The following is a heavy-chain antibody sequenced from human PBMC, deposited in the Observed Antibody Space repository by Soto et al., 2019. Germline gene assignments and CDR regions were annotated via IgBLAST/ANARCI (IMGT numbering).Heavy chain of an antibody. CDR3: ASRKSSPYFDY. CDR2: IYYSGST. CDR1: WGSIVSGGYY. D-gene: IGHD3-10*01. J-gene: IGHJ4*02. Sequence: TLCLTCTVSWGSIVSGGYYRIWIRQPPGKGLEWIGYIYYSGSTYYNPSLKSRVTISVDTSKNQFSLKLSSVTAADTAVYYCASRKSSPYFDYWGQGTLVTVSS. V-gene: IGHV4-30-4*08.